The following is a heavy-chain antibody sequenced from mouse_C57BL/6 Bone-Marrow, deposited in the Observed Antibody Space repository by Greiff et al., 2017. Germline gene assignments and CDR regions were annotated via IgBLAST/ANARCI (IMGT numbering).Heavy chain of an antibody. CDR2: ISSGGSYT. CDR1: GFTFSSSG. V-gene: IGHV5-6*01. D-gene: IGHD1-1*01. J-gene: IGHJ2*01. CDR3: ARLGYYGSSYFDY. Sequence: EVKLMESGGDLVKPGGSLKLSCAASGFTFSSSGMSWVRQTPDKRLEWVATISSGGSYTYSPDSVKGRFTISRDNAKNTLYLQMSSLKSEDTAMYYCARLGYYGSSYFDYWGQGTTLTVSS.